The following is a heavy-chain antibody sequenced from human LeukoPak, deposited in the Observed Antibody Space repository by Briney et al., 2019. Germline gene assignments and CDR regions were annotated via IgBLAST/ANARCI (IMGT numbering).Heavy chain of an antibody. CDR1: RGSLSPDH. CDR2: IFYTGRA. CDR3: ARLVDGANTRLDS. D-gene: IGHD4/OR15-4a*01. J-gene: IGHJ4*02. Sequence: SETLSLTCTVSRGSLSPDHCASIRQPPGKGLEWIGYIFYTGRARYNPSLEGRATLTVDMSKNEVSLKLRSVTAADTAPYYCARLVDGANTRLDSWGGGSEVSVSS. V-gene: IGHV4-59*08.